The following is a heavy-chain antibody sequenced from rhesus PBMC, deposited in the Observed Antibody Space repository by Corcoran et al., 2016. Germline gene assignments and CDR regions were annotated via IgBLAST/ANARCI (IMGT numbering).Heavy chain of an antibody. D-gene: IGHD3-34*01. J-gene: IGHJ4*01. Sequence: EVQLVESGGGLVQPGGSLRLSCAASGFTFSSYGMNWCSQAPGKGLEWVAVICHDGSKKYYADSWKDRLTISRDNSKNMLYIQMNNLKLEDTAVYYCARDLGGELFDYWGQGVLVTVSS. CDR2: ICHDGSKK. V-gene: IGHV3-54*02. CDR3: ARDLGGELFDY. CDR1: GFTFSSYG.